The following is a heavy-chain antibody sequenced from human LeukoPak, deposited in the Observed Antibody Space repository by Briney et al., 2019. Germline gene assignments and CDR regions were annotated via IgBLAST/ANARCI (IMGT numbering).Heavy chain of an antibody. V-gene: IGHV1-8*01. J-gene: IGHJ3*02. Sequence: ASVKVSCKASGYTFTSYDINWVRQATGQGLEWMGWMNPNSGNTGYAQKLKGRVTMTRNTSISTAYIELSSLRSEDTAVYYCARGTGGIVVVTDAFDIWGQGTMVTVSS. D-gene: IGHD3-22*01. CDR2: MNPNSGNT. CDR3: ARGTGGIVVVTDAFDI. CDR1: GYTFTSYD.